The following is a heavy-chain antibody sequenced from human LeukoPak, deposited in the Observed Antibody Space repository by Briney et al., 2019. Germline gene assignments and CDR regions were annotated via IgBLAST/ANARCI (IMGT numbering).Heavy chain of an antibody. D-gene: IGHD3-22*01. CDR1: GFTFSSYS. Sequence: GGSLRLSCAASGFTFSSYSMNWVRQAPGKGLEWVSSISSSSSYIYYADSVKGRFTISRDNAKNSLYLQMNSLRAEDTAVYYCARGDGSGYYPYYFDYWGQGTLVTVSS. CDR2: ISSSSSYI. J-gene: IGHJ4*02. V-gene: IGHV3-21*01. CDR3: ARGDGSGYYPYYFDY.